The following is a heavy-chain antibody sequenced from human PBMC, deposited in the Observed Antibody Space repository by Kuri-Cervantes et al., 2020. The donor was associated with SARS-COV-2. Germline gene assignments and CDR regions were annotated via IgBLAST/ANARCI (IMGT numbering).Heavy chain of an antibody. Sequence: ASVKVSCKASGYTFTSYYMHWVRQAPGQGLEWMGIINPSGGSTSYAQKLQGRVTMTTDTSTSTAYMELRSLRSDDTAVYYCARDVLRFLEWLDYYYYYGMDVWGQGTTVTVSS. D-gene: IGHD3-3*01. CDR3: ARDVLRFLEWLDYYYYYGMDV. J-gene: IGHJ6*02. V-gene: IGHV1-46*01. CDR1: GYTFTSYY. CDR2: INPSGGST.